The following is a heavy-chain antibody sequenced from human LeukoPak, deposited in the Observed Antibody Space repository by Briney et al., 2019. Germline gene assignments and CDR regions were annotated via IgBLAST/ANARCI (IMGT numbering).Heavy chain of an antibody. CDR3: ARETGSYDY. CDR2: ISSSGSTV. V-gene: IGHV3-48*03. CDR1: GFTFSSYE. J-gene: IGHJ4*02. D-gene: IGHD3-9*01. Sequence: GGSLRLSCAASGFTFSSYEMNWVRQAPGKGLEWVSYISSSGSTVYYADSVKGRFTISRDNAKNSLYLQMNSLRAEDTAVYYCARETGSYDYWGQGTLVTVYS.